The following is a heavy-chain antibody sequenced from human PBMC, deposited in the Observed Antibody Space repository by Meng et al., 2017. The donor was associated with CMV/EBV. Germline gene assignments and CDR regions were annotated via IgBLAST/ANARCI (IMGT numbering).Heavy chain of an antibody. CDR3: ARGGQWLARAWYFDL. CDR1: GFTFSSYA. D-gene: IGHD6-19*01. CDR2: ISYDGSNK. V-gene: IGHV3-30-3*01. Sequence: SGFTFSSYARHWVRRAPGKGLGWVAVISYDGSNKYYADSVKGRFTISRDNSKNTLYLQMNSLRAEDTAVYYCARGGQWLARAWYFDLWGRGTLVTVSS. J-gene: IGHJ2*01.